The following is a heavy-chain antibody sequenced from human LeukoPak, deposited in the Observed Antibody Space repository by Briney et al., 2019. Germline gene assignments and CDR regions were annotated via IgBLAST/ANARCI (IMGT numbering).Heavy chain of an antibody. V-gene: IGHV1-69*05. CDR2: IIPIFGTA. CDR1: GGTFSSYA. D-gene: IGHD3-22*01. CDR3: ARERHRKGSGYLLDY. J-gene: IGHJ4*02. Sequence: GASVKVSCTASGGTFSSYAISWVRQAPRQGLEWMEGIIPIFGTANYAQKFQGRVTITTDESTSTAYMELSSLRSEDTAVYYCARERHRKGSGYLLDYWGQGTLVTVSS.